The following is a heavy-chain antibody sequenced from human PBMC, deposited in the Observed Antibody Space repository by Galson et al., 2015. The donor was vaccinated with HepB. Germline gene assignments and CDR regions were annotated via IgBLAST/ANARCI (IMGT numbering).Heavy chain of an antibody. V-gene: IGHV3-30*04. J-gene: IGHJ6*02. CDR1: GFTFSSYA. CDR3: ARELLPDTAMVKDYYYGMDV. Sequence: SLRLSCAASGFTFSSYAMHWVRQAPGKGLEWVAVISYDGSNKYYADSVKGRFTISRDNSKNTLYLQMNSLRAEDTAVYYCARELLPDTAMVKDYYYGMDVWGQGTTVTVSS. CDR2: ISYDGSNK. D-gene: IGHD5-18*01.